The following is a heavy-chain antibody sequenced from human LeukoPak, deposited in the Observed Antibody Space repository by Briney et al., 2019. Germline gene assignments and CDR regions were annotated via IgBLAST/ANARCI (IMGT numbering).Heavy chain of an antibody. V-gene: IGHV3-21*01. J-gene: IGHJ3*02. D-gene: IGHD7-27*01. CDR1: GFTFSSYS. CDR2: ISSSSSYI. CDR3: ARTMGISDAFDI. Sequence: PGGSLRLSCAASGFTFSSYSMNWVRQAPGKGLEWVSSISSSSSYIYYADSVKGRFTISRDNAKNSLYLQMNSLRAEDTAVYYCARTMGISDAFDIWGQGTMVTVSS.